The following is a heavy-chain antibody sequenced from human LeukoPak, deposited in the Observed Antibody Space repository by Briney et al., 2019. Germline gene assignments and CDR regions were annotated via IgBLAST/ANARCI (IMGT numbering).Heavy chain of an antibody. V-gene: IGHV1-24*01. D-gene: IGHD2-15*01. CDR1: GYTLTELS. CDR3: ARDTGYFSGGSCYGSWFDP. Sequence: ASVKVSCKVSGYTLTELSMHWVRQAPGKGLEWMGGFDPEDGETIYAQKFQGRVTMTRDTSISTAYMELSRLRSDDTAVYYCARDTGYFSGGSCYGSWFDPWGQGTLVTVSS. J-gene: IGHJ5*02. CDR2: FDPEDGET.